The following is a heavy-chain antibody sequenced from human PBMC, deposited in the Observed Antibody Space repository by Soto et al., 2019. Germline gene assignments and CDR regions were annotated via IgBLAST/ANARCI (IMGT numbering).Heavy chain of an antibody. CDR2: IDNNGSA. CDR3: AGEVSDFDVRRYRNSYFDQ. CDR1: GASVSTGFYY. D-gene: IGHD3-10*02. Sequence: SETLSLTCTVSGASVSTGFYYWTWIRQHPGKGLEWIGYIDNNGSAYYNPSLTGRVDISVDTSKNQFSLNLQSLTAADTAFYCSAGEVSDFDVRRYRNSYFDQSGQGILLTVSS. J-gene: IGHJ4*02. V-gene: IGHV4-31*03.